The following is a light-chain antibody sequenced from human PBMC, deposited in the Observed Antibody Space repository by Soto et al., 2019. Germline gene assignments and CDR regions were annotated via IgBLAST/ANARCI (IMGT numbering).Light chain of an antibody. Sequence: QPVLTQSPSASASLGASVKLTCTLSSGHSSYAIAWQQQQPEKGPRYLMKLNRDGSHSKGDGIPDRFSGSSSGAERYLTISSLQSEDEADYYCQTWGTGIVVFGGGTKVTVL. V-gene: IGLV4-69*01. CDR3: QTWGTGIVV. CDR1: SGHSSYA. J-gene: IGLJ2*01. CDR2: LNRDGSH.